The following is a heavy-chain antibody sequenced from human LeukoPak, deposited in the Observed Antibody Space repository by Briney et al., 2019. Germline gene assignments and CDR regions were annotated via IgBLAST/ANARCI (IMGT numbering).Heavy chain of an antibody. Sequence: GGSLRLSCAASGFTFSNYAMHWVRQAPGKGLEWMSVISYDGRNKYFADSVKGRFTISRDNSKNTLYLQMNSLRAEDTAVYYCAKAGRGGAITLVRGVKGDYYYMDVWGKGTTVTISS. J-gene: IGHJ6*03. D-gene: IGHD3-10*01. V-gene: IGHV3-30*04. CDR3: AKAGRGGAITLVRGVKGDYYYMDV. CDR2: ISYDGRNK. CDR1: GFTFSNYA.